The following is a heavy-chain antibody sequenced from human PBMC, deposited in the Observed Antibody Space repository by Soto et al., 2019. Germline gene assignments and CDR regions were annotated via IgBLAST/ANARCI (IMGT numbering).Heavy chain of an antibody. CDR2: ISSSSSYI. V-gene: IGHV3-21*01. CDR3: ARDAWMAYDFWSGYYYYYGMDV. CDR1: GFTFSSYS. D-gene: IGHD3-3*01. Sequence: PGGSLRLSCAASGFTFSSYSMNWVRQAPGKGLEWVSSISSSSSYIYYADSVKGRFTISRDNAKNSLYLQMNSLRAEDTAVYYCARDAWMAYDFWSGYYYYYGMDVWGQGTTVTVSS. J-gene: IGHJ6*02.